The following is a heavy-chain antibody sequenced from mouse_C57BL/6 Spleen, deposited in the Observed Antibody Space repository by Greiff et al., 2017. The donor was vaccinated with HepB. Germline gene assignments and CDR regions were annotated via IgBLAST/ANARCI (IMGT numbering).Heavy chain of an antibody. D-gene: IGHD1-1*01. CDR2: IYPGDGDT. CDR1: GYAFSSYW. V-gene: IGHV1-80*01. Sequence: QVQLQQSGAELVKPGASVKISCKASGYAFSSYWMNWVKQRPGKGLEWIGQIYPGDGDTNYNGKFKGKATLTADKSSSTAYMQLSSLTSEDSAVYFCARSTTTVVPYWYFDVWGTGTTVTVSS. CDR3: ARSTTTVVPYWYFDV. J-gene: IGHJ1*03.